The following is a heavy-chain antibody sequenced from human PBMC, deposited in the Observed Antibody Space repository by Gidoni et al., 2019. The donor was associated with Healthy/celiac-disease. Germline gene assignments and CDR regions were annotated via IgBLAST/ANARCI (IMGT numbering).Heavy chain of an antibody. CDR1: GFTFSRYW. J-gene: IGHJ4*02. CDR3: ARDQPDIVVVPAVPFDY. CDR2: IKQDGSEK. V-gene: IGHV3-7*03. Sequence: EVQLVESGGGLVQPGGSLRLSCAASGFTFSRYWMSWVRQAPGKGLEWVANIKQDGSEKYYVDSVKGRFTISRDNAKNSLYLQMNSLRAEDTAVYYCARDQPDIVVVPAVPFDYWGQGTLVTVSS. D-gene: IGHD2-2*01.